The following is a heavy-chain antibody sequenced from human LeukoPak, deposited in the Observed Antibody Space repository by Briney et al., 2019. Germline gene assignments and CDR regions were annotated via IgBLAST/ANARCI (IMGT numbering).Heavy chain of an antibody. CDR1: GFTFSSYA. V-gene: IGHV3-30-3*02. Sequence: GGSLRLSCAASGFTFSSYAMHWVRQAPGKGLEWVAVISYDGSNKYYADSVKGRFTISRDNSKNTLYLQMNSLRAEDTAVYYCAKSPITYYDFWSGNNWFDPWGQGTLVTVSS. D-gene: IGHD3-3*01. J-gene: IGHJ5*02. CDR2: ISYDGSNK. CDR3: AKSPITYYDFWSGNNWFDP.